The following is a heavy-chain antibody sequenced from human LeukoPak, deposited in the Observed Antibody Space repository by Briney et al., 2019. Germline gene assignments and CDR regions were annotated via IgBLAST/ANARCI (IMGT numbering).Heavy chain of an antibody. CDR2: IIPILGIA. D-gene: IGHD5-12*01. J-gene: IGHJ6*03. CDR3: ARVKRYSGYDYPIDYYYYYMDV. CDR1: GGTFSSYT. Sequence: SVKVSCKASGGTFSSYTISWVRQAPGQGLEWMGRIIPILGIANYAQKFQGRVTITADKSTSTAYMEQSSLRSEDTAVYYCARVKRYSGYDYPIDYYYYYMDVWGKGTTVTVSS. V-gene: IGHV1-69*02.